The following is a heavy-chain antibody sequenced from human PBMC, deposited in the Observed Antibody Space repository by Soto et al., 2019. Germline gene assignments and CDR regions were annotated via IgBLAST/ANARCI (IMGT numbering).Heavy chain of an antibody. CDR1: GFTVSSNY. CDR3: AREHRAMITFGGVIDRDAFDI. Sequence: HPGGPPRLSCAASGFTVSSNYMSWVRQAPGKGLEWVSVIYSGGSTYYADSVKGRFTISRDNSKNTLYLQMNSLRAEDTAVYYCAREHRAMITFGGVIDRDAFDIWGQGTMVTVSS. CDR2: IYSGGST. D-gene: IGHD3-16*02. J-gene: IGHJ3*02. V-gene: IGHV3-66*01.